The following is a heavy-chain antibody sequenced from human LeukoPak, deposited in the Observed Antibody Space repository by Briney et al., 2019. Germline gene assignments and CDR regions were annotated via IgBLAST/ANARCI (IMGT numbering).Heavy chain of an antibody. CDR2: IKQVGSEK. V-gene: IGHV3-7*01. D-gene: IGHD2-15*01. Sequence: GGSLRLSCAASGFTFSSYWMSWVRQAPGKGREWVANIKQVGSEKYYVDSVKGRFNISRDNAKNSLYLQMNSLRAEDTAVYYCARDLGRCSGGSCYQPYYYYGMDVWGQGTTVTVSS. J-gene: IGHJ6*02. CDR1: GFTFSSYW. CDR3: ARDLGRCSGGSCYQPYYYYGMDV.